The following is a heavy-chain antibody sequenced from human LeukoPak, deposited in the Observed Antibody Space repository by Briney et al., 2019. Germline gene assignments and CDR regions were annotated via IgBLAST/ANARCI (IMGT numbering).Heavy chain of an antibody. D-gene: IGHD4-11*01. Sequence: GGSLRLSCAASGFTFSNYAMTWVRQAPGKGLEWVSSISGSGGGMYYAESVKGRFTISRDNSKNTLYPQMNSLRAEDMAQYYCAKAYSNFAANSHYFDFWGQGTLVTVSS. CDR2: ISGSGGGM. J-gene: IGHJ4*02. V-gene: IGHV3-23*01. CDR3: AKAYSNFAANSHYFDF. CDR1: GFTFSNYA.